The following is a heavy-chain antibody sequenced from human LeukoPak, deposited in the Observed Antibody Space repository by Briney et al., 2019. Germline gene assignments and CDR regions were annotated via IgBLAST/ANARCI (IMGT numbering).Heavy chain of an antibody. CDR2: IYYSGSI. V-gene: IGHV4-59*01. CDR1: GGSISSYY. CDR3: ARENPSGYYNRPIDY. Sequence: PSETLSLTCTVSGGSISSYYWSWIRQPPGKGLEWIGDIYYSGSIKYNPSLKSRVTMSVDTSKNQFSLKLSSVTAADTAIYYCARENPSGYYNRPIDYWGQGTLVTVSS. J-gene: IGHJ4*02. D-gene: IGHD3-22*01.